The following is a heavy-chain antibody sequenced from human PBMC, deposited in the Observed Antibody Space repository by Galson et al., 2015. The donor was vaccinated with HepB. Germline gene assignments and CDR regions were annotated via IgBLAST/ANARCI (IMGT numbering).Heavy chain of an antibody. D-gene: IGHD3-3*01. J-gene: IGHJ6*04. CDR1: GYTFTSYY. V-gene: IGHV1-46*01. CDR3: ARDYLPYYWGLEYYDFWSGYPQGLDV. CDR2: INPSGGST. Sequence: SVKVSCKASGYTFTSYYMHWVRQAPGQGLEWMGIINPSGGSTSYAQKFQGRVTMTRDTSTSTVYMELSSLRSEDTAVYYCARDYLPYYWGLEYYDFWSGYPQGLDVWGKGTTVTVSS.